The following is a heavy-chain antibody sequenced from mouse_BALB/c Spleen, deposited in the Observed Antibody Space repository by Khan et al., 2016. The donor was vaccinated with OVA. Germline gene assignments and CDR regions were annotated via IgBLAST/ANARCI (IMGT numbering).Heavy chain of an antibody. D-gene: IGHD4-1*01. J-gene: IGHJ2*01. CDR1: GYIFTNYL. Sequence: EVQLQQSGPELVKPGTSVKMSCKASGYIFTNYLIHWVKQKPGQDLEWIGYINPYNGAAKYNEKFKGKATLTSDKSSITAYMELSSLTSEASAVYSCARGNWHSYYFDYWGQGSTLTVSS. V-gene: IGHV1S136*01. CDR2: INPYNGAA. CDR3: ARGNWHSYYFDY.